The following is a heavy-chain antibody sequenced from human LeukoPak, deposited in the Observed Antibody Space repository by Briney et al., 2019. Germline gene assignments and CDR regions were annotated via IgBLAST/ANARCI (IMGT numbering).Heavy chain of an antibody. CDR1: GFTVSSNY. CDR2: IYSGGST. V-gene: IGHV3-53*01. D-gene: IGHD3-9*01. Sequence: PGGSLRLSCAASGFTVSSNYMSWVRQAPGKGLEWVSVIYSGGSTYYADSMKGRFTISRDNSKNTLYLQMNSLRAEDTAVYYCARVSSDILTGYYAFDYWGQGTLVTVSS. CDR3: ARVSSDILTGYYAFDY. J-gene: IGHJ4*02.